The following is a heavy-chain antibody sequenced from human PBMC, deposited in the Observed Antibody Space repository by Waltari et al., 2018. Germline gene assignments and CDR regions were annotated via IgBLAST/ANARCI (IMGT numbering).Heavy chain of an antibody. V-gene: IGHV4-30-2*01. CDR3: ARGLGWWYLRYMDV. J-gene: IGHJ6*03. CDR2: IYHSGST. Sequence: QLQLQESGSGLVKPSQTLSLTCAVSGGSISSGGYSWSWIRQPPGKGLEWIGYIYHSGSTYYNPSLKSRVTISVDRSKNQFSLKLSSVTAADTAVYYCARGLGWWYLRYMDVWGKGTTVTVSS. CDR1: GGSISSGGYS. D-gene: IGHD2-15*01.